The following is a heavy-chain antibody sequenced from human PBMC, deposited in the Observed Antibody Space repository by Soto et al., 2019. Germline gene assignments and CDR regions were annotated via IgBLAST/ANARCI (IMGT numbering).Heavy chain of an antibody. Sequence: QVQLVQSGAEVKKPGASVKVSCKASGYTFTSYDINWVRQATGQGLEWMGWMNPNSGNTGYAQKFQGRVTMTRNTSIRTAYMELSSLRSEDTAVYYWARKHLGELSSPPDAFDIWGQGTMVTVSS. CDR1: GYTFTSYD. J-gene: IGHJ3*02. CDR2: MNPNSGNT. V-gene: IGHV1-8*01. CDR3: ARKHLGELSSPPDAFDI. D-gene: IGHD3-16*02.